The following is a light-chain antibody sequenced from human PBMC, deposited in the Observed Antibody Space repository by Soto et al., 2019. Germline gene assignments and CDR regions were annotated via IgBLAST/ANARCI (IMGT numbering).Light chain of an antibody. Sequence: EIVMTQSPATLSVSPGERATLSCRASQSVSSNLAWYQQKPGQAPRLLIYGASTRATGISVRFSGSGSGTEFTLTISSLQCEDCAVYYCQQYNNWPLTFGGGTKVEIK. CDR1: QSVSSN. J-gene: IGKJ4*02. CDR3: QQYNNWPLT. CDR2: GAS. V-gene: IGKV3-15*01.